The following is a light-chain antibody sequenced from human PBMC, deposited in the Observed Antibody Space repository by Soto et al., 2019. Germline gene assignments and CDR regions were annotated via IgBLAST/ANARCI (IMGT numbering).Light chain of an antibody. Sequence: QSALTQPRSVSGSPGQSVTISCTGTSSDVGGYNYVSWYQQYPGKAPKLMIYDVSQRPSGVPDRFSGSKSGNTASLTISGLQAEDEADYFCCSYAGSYSVVFGGGTKLTV. J-gene: IGLJ2*01. V-gene: IGLV2-11*01. CDR1: SSDVGGYNY. CDR3: CSYAGSYSVV. CDR2: DVS.